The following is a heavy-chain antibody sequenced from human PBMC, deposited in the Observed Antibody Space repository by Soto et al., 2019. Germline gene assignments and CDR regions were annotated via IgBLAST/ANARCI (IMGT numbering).Heavy chain of an antibody. V-gene: IGHV3-49*03. CDR3: TRRYYYDSGDDAFDI. CDR1: GFTFGDYA. Sequence: GGSLRLSCSASGFTFGDYAMSWFRQAPGKGLEWVGFSRSKANGGTTEYAASVKGRFTISRDYSKSIAYLQMNSLKSEDTAVYYCTRRYYYDSGDDAFDIWGQGTMVTVSS. CDR2: SRSKANGGTT. D-gene: IGHD3-10*01. J-gene: IGHJ3*02.